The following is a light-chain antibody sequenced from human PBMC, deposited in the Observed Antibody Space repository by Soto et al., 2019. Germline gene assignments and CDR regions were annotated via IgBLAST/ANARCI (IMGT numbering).Light chain of an antibody. CDR3: QQYNDWPRT. CDR1: QSVSSSY. J-gene: IGKJ1*01. Sequence: EIVMTQSPATLSVSPGERATFSCRASQSVSSSYLAWYQQKPGQAARLLIYGASTRVTGIPARLIGSGSGTEFTLTISSLQSEDAAVSYCQQYNDWPRTFGQGTKVDI. CDR2: GAS. V-gene: IGKV3-15*01.